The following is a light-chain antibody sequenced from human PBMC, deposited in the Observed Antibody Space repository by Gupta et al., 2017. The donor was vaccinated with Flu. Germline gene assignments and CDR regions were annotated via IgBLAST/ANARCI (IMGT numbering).Light chain of an antibody. V-gene: IGKV3-20*01. CDR1: QSVSSSY. J-gene: IGKJ1*01. Sequence: GILSLAPGERATLSCRASQSVSSSYLAWYQQKPGQAPRLLIYGASSRATGIPDRFSGSGSGTDFTLTISRLEPEDFAVYYCQQDGSSPKTFGQGTKVEIK. CDR2: GAS. CDR3: QQDGSSPKT.